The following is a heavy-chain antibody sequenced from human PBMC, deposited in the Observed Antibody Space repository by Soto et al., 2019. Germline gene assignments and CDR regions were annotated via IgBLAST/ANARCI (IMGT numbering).Heavy chain of an antibody. CDR3: ARDCGKGYGMDV. CDR1: GFTFINYN. CDR2: ISSRSGTI. J-gene: IGHJ6*02. V-gene: IGHV3-48*02. Sequence: VQLVESGGGLVQPGGSLRLSCAASGFTFINYNMNWVRQAPGTGLEWVSYISSRSGTIYYADSVKGRFTISRDNAKNSLYLQMNSLRDEDTAVYYCARDCGKGYGMDVWGQGTTVTVSS.